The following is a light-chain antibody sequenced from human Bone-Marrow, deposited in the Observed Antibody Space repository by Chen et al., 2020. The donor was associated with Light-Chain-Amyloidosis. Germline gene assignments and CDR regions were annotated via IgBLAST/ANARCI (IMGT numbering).Light chain of an antibody. CDR1: SSDVGGDNH. Sequence: QSALTQPASVSGSPGQSIPISCTGTSSDVGGDNHVSWYQQHPDKAPKHMIYEVTNRPSWGPDRFSGSKSDNTASLPISGLQTADEADYFCSSYTITNTLVFGSGTRVTVL. CDR3: SSYTITNTLV. CDR2: EVT. J-gene: IGLJ1*01. V-gene: IGLV2-14*01.